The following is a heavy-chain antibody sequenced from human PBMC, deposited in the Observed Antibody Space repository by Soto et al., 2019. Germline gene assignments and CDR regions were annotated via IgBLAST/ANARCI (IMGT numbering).Heavy chain of an antibody. Sequence: GLSMKISCAGSEYMFINFCIGWVRQMPGKGLERVGIVYPGDSDTRYSPSFQGQVTISADKSISTAYLRLSSLKASDTAIYYCVTQKRCYDFWNGPYFGYRGQGPLGTVSS. CDR2: VYPGDSDT. V-gene: IGHV5-51*01. D-gene: IGHD3-3*01. CDR3: VTQKRCYDFWNGPYFGY. CDR1: EYMFINFC. J-gene: IGHJ4*02.